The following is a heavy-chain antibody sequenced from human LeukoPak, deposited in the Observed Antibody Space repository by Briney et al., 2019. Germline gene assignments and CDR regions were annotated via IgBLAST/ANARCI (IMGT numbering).Heavy chain of an antibody. CDR3: ARVLLWFGTFDP. Sequence: PGGSLRLSCAASGFTVSSDYMSWVRQAPGKGLEWVSVIYSGGSTYYADSVKGRFTISRDNSKNTLYLQMNSLRAEDTAVYYCARVLLWFGTFDPWGQGTLVTVSS. J-gene: IGHJ5*02. D-gene: IGHD3-10*01. V-gene: IGHV3-53*01. CDR2: IYSGGST. CDR1: GFTVSSDY.